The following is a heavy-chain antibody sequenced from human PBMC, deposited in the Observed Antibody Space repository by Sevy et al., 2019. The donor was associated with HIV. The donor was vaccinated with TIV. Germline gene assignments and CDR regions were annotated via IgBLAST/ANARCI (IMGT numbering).Heavy chain of an antibody. V-gene: IGHV7-4-1*02. CDR2: INTNTGNP. Sequence: ASVKVSCKASGYTFTSYAMNWVRQAPGQGLEWMGWINTNTGNPTYAQGFTGRFVFSLDTSVSTAYLQISSLKAEDTAVYYCARDMVRGVIGYYYYGMDVWGQGPTVTVSS. J-gene: IGHJ6*02. CDR3: ARDMVRGVIGYYYYGMDV. D-gene: IGHD3-10*01. CDR1: GYTFTSYA.